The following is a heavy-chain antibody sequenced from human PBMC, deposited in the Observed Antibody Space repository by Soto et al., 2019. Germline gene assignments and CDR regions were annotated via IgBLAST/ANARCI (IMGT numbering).Heavy chain of an antibody. D-gene: IGHD3-9*01. J-gene: IGHJ4*02. Sequence: QVQLVLSGAEVKKPGSSVKVSCKASGGTFSSYAISWVRQAPGQGLEWMGGIIPIFGTANSAQKVQVRVTITAEKSMITAYMALSRLSSEDTAVYYCACLSTDLTDWGQGTLVTVSS. V-gene: IGHV1-69*06. CDR1: GGTFSSYA. CDR3: ACLSTDLTD. CDR2: IIPIFGTA.